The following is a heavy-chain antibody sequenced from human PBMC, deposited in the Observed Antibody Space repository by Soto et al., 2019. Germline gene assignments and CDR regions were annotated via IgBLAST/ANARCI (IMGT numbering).Heavy chain of an antibody. D-gene: IGHD6-19*01. J-gene: IGHJ4*02. Sequence: QVQLQESGPGLVKPSETLSLTCTFSGGSVSSGRFYWSWIRQPPGKGLEWIGYIYYSGSTKYNSSLRSGVTISVDTSKNQFSLKLTSVTAADTAVYYCARSGSGSGWLGGQGTLVTVSS. CDR2: IYYSGST. V-gene: IGHV4-61*01. CDR1: GGSVSSGRFY. CDR3: ARSGSGSGWL.